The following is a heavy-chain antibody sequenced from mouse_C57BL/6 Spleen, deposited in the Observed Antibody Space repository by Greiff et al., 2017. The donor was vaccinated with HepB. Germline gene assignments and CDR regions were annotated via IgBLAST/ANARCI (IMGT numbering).Heavy chain of an antibody. V-gene: IGHV1-15*01. Sequence: QVQLKESGAELVRPGASVTLSCKASGYTFTDYEMHWVKQTPVHGLEWIGAIDPETGGTAYNQKFKGKAILTADKSSSTAYMELRSLTSEDSAVYYCTRDYGSRPCDYWGQGTTLTVSS. CDR3: TRDYGSRPCDY. CDR1: GYTFTDYE. D-gene: IGHD1-1*01. J-gene: IGHJ2*01. CDR2: IDPETGGT.